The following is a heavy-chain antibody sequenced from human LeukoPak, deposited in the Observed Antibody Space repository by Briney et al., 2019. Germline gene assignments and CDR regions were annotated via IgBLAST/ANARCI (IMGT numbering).Heavy chain of an antibody. CDR2: TYHRSKWYN. D-gene: IGHD2-15*01. J-gene: IGHJ3*02. CDR1: GDSVSSNSAV. CDR3: ARLGLGGAFDI. Sequence: SQTLSLTCAISGDSVSSNSAVWNWNRQSPSRGLEWLRRTYHRSKWYNDYAVSVKSRITIKPDTSKNQFSLQLNSATPEDTAVYYCARLGLGGAFDIWGQGTMVTVSS. V-gene: IGHV6-1*01.